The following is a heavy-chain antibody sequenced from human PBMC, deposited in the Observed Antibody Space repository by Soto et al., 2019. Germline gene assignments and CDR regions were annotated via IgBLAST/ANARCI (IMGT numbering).Heavy chain of an antibody. CDR1: GFSLSTSGMC. CDR2: IDWDDDK. J-gene: IGHJ6*02. Sequence: SGPTLVNPTQTLTLTCTFSGFSLSTSGMCVSWIRQPPGKALEWLALIDWDDDKYYSTSLKTRLTISKDTSKNQVVLTMTNMDPVDTATYYCARWTTVAGSDGMDVWGQGTTVTVSS. D-gene: IGHD6-19*01. V-gene: IGHV2-70*01. CDR3: ARWTTVAGSDGMDV.